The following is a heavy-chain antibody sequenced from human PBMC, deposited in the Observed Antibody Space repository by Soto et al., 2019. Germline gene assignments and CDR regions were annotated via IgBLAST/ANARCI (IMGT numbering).Heavy chain of an antibody. Sequence: SETLSFPCTVSPGSISSGAYSWRWIRLPPGKRLEWIGYIYHRRPSHYLPSLKSRDAVSVARSSSHVSLHLMSVTAADTAVYYCAPTLDYGGGAGTDRFDPWGEGTRVTV. J-gene: IGHJ5*02. D-gene: IGHD2-21*01. CDR1: PGSISSGAYS. V-gene: IGHV4-30-2*01. CDR2: IYHRRPS. CDR3: APTLDYGGGAGTDRFDP.